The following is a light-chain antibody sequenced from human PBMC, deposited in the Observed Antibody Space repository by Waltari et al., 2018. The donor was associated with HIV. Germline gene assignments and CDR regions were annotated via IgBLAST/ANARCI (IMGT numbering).Light chain of an antibody. Sequence: QSALTQPASVSGSPGQSITIFCTGTSSDVGGYDCVSWYQQHPGKAPKLMIYEVINRPSGFSNRFSGSKSGNTASLTISGLQAEDEADYYCSSYTSSSTRVFGTGTKVTVL. CDR1: SSDVGGYDC. CDR3: SSYTSSSTRV. J-gene: IGLJ1*01. V-gene: IGLV2-14*01. CDR2: EVI.